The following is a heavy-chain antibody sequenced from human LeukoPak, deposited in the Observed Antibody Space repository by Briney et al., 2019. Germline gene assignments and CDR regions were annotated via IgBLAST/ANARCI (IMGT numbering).Heavy chain of an antibody. V-gene: IGHV4-59*01. D-gene: IGHD1-14*01. CDR3: ARSRSFYNRRVNVWNFDS. CDR2: IYYNGYT. J-gene: IGHJ4*02. CDR1: GGSTNNYY. Sequence: PSETLSLTCTVSGGSTNNYYWNWIRQSPGKGLEWVGFIYYNGYTSYNPSLKSRATLSIDTSKNQFSLKMTSITPADTAVYYCARSRSFYNRRVNVWNFDSWGQGTLVTVSS.